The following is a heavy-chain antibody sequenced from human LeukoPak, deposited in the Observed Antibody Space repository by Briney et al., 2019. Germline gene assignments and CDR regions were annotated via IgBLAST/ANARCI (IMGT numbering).Heavy chain of an antibody. V-gene: IGHV3-72*01. CDR2: TRNKANSYTT. CDR1: GFTFSDHY. Sequence: GGSLRLSCAASGFTFSDHYMDWVRQAPGKGLEWVGRTRNKANSYTTEYAASVKGRFTISRDDSKNSLYLQMNSLKTEDTAVYYCASPVGATTVRAFDIWGQGTMVTVSS. CDR3: ASPVGATTVRAFDI. J-gene: IGHJ3*02. D-gene: IGHD1-26*01.